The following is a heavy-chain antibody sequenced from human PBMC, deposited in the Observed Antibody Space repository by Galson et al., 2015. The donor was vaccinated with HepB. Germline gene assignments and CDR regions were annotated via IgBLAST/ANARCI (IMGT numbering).Heavy chain of an antibody. V-gene: IGHV3-21*01. Sequence: SLRLSCAASGFMFSNYEMTWVRQAPGKGLEWVSSISRSSSYIFYADSMKGRFTISRDNAKNTLYLQMTSLRVEDTAVYYCARVISSGLWKWFYPWGQGTLVTVSS. CDR2: ISRSSSYI. CDR3: ARVISSGLWKWFYP. J-gene: IGHJ5*02. D-gene: IGHD4/OR15-4a*01. CDR1: GFMFSNYE.